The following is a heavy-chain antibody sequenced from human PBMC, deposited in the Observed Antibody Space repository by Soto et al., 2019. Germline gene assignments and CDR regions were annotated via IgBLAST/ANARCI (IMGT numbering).Heavy chain of an antibody. Sequence: SETLSLTCAVSGGSISSSNWWSWVRQPPGKGLEWIGEIYHSGSTNYNPSLKSRVTISVDKSKNQFSLKLSSVTAADTAVYYCASRGYCSGGSCYGGFDYWGQGTLVTVSS. J-gene: IGHJ4*02. CDR1: GGSISSSNW. D-gene: IGHD2-15*01. CDR3: ASRGYCSGGSCYGGFDY. CDR2: IYHSGST. V-gene: IGHV4-4*02.